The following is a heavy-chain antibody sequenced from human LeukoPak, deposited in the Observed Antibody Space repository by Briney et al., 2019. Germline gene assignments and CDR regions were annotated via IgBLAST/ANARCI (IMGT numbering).Heavy chain of an antibody. CDR3: SGEFANMVRGVSNWFDP. D-gene: IGHD3-10*01. J-gene: IGHJ5*02. Sequence: ASVKVSCKDSGCTFTGYYMHWVRQAPGQGLEGMGWINPNSGGTKYSQQFQGRVTIIRDTSISTAYIELSRLRSDDTAVYYCSGEFANMVRGVSNWFDPWGQGNLVSVFS. V-gene: IGHV1-2*02. CDR1: GCTFTGYY. CDR2: INPNSGGT.